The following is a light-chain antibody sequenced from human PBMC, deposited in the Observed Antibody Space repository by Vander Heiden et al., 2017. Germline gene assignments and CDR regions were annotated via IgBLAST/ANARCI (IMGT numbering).Light chain of an antibody. Sequence: EIVLTQSPATLSLSPGERGSLSCMASRSVSSYLAWYQQKPGQAPRLLIYYASNRATGIPARFSGSGSGTDFTLTISSLEPEDFAVYYCQQRSNWPLTFGGGTKVEIK. CDR2: YAS. V-gene: IGKV3-11*01. CDR3: QQRSNWPLT. CDR1: RSVSSY. J-gene: IGKJ4*01.